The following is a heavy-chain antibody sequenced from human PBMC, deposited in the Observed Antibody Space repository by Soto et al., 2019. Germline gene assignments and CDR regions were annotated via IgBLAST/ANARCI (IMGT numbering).Heavy chain of an antibody. CDR2: IYHSGST. J-gene: IGHJ4*02. Sequence: PSETLSLTCAVSGGSISSGGYSWSWIRQPPGKGLEWIGYIYHSGSTYYNPSLKSRVTISVDRSKNQFSLKLSSATAADTAVYYCARAPYGSGSYYNYWGQGTLVTVSS. V-gene: IGHV4-30-2*01. CDR3: ARAPYGSGSYYNY. D-gene: IGHD3-10*01. CDR1: GGSISSGGYS.